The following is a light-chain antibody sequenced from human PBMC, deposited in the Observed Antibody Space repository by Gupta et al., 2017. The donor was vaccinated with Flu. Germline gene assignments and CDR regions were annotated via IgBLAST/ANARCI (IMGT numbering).Light chain of an antibody. CDR1: SGNSAIHY. CDR3: QSYDPTHWA. J-gene: IGLJ3*02. CDR2: EDD. V-gene: IGLV6-57*01. Sequence: NFMLTQPHSVSASPGKTVTISCTRSSGNSAIHYVQWYQKRPGSSPTTVIFEDDRRPSGVPDRFTGSVDSSSNSASLTISGLMPEDEADYYCQSYDPTHWAFGGGTKLTVL.